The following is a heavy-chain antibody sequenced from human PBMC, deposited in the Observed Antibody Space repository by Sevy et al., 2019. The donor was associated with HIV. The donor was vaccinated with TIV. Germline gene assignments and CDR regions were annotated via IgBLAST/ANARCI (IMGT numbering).Heavy chain of an antibody. J-gene: IGHJ4*02. V-gene: IGHV1-18*01. CDR1: GYTFTSYI. Sequence: ASVKVSCKTSGYTFTSYIISWVRQAPGQGLEWMGWIRTLNGDTKYLQKFQGRVTMSIDTSTSTAYMDLRSLRSDDTAVYYCARGYCTGGSCSPGGFWGQGTLVTVSS. D-gene: IGHD2-15*01. CDR3: ARGYCTGGSCSPGGF. CDR2: IRTLNGDT.